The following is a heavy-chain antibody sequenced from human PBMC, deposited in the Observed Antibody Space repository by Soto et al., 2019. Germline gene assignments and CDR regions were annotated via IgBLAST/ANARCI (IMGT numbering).Heavy chain of an antibody. V-gene: IGHV3-23*01. CDR2: ISGSGGGT. CDR1: GFTFNKFA. J-gene: IGHJ4*02. CDR3: AKGGLGEGGLDY. Sequence: EVQLLEYGGGLVQPGVSLRLSCAPSGFTFNKFAMTWVRQAPGKGLEWVSSISGSGGGTYYAESVRGRFTISRDNSRDTLYLQMHSLRAEDTALYYCAKGGLGEGGLDYWGQGTLVTVSS. D-gene: IGHD2-15*01.